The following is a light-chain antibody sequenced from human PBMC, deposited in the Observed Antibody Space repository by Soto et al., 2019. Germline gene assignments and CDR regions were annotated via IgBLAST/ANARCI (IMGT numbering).Light chain of an antibody. CDR1: STDVGGYNY. CDR2: EVS. V-gene: IGLV2-14*01. J-gene: IGLJ3*02. CDR3: SSYTNTDTWV. Sequence: QSVLTQPASVAGSPGQSITISCTGTSTDVGGYNYVSWNQQPPGKAPKLMIYEVSNRPSGVSNRFSGSKSGNTASLSISGLQAEDEADYYCSSYTNTDTWVFGGGTKLTVL.